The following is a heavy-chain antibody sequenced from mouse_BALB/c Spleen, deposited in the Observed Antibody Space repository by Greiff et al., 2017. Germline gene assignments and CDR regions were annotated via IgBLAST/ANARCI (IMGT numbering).Heavy chain of an antibody. CDR3: ARGHDGFDY. CDR1: GFTFSSYA. J-gene: IGHJ2*01. Sequence: DVQLVESGGGLVKPGGSLKLSCAASGFTFSSYAMSWVRQTPEKRLEWVASISSGGSTYYPDSVKGRFTISRDNARNILYLQMSSLRSEDTAMYYCARGHDGFDYWGQGTTLTVSS. D-gene: IGHD2-3*01. V-gene: IGHV5-6-5*01. CDR2: ISSGGST.